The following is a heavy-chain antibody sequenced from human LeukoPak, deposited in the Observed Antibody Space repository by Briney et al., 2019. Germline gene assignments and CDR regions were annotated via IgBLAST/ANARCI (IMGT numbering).Heavy chain of an antibody. CDR3: ARGPRMNADPEYSSPFAYFDY. Sequence: GGSLRLSCAASGFTFSSYSMNWVRQAPGKGLEWVSYISSSSSTIYYADSVKGRFTISRDNAKNSLYLQMNSLRAEDTAVYYCARGPRMNADPEYSSPFAYFDYWGQGTLVTVSS. V-gene: IGHV3-48*01. J-gene: IGHJ4*02. CDR1: GFTFSSYS. D-gene: IGHD6-6*01. CDR2: ISSSSSTI.